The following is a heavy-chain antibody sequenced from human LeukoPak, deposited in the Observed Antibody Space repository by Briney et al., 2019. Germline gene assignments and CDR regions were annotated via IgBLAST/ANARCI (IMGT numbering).Heavy chain of an antibody. J-gene: IGHJ4*02. D-gene: IGHD5-18*01. CDR2: ISYDGNNK. Sequence: PGRSLRLSCAASGFTFSSYGMHWVRQAPGKGLEWVALISYDGNNKYYADSVKGRFTVSRDNSKNTLYLQMNGLRDEDTAVYFCARGPEYTYGYSFDYWGQGTLVTVSS. CDR3: ARGPEYTYGYSFDY. CDR1: GFTFSSYG. V-gene: IGHV3-30*03.